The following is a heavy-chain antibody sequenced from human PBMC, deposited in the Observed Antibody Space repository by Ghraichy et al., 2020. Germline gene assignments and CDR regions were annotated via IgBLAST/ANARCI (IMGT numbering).Heavy chain of an antibody. CDR2: ISSSTRYI. Sequence: GGSLRLSCVASGLMFSPNTMNWVRQAPGKGLEWVSSISSSTRYIYYADSVKGRFTISRDNAQNSLYRQMNSLRAEDTAVYYCSRGGGAGTPVLYHMDVWGLGTTVTVSS. D-gene: IGHD6-19*01. J-gene: IGHJ6*02. CDR1: GLMFSPNT. V-gene: IGHV3-21*01. CDR3: SRGGGAGTPVLYHMDV.